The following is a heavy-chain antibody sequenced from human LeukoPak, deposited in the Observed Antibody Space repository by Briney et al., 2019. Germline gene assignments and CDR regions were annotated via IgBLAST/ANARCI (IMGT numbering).Heavy chain of an antibody. V-gene: IGHV4-59*01. D-gene: IGHD2-2*01. CDR2: IYYSGST. J-gene: IGHJ3*02. Sequence: SETLSLTCTVSGGSISSYYWSWIRQPPGKGLEWIGYIYYSGSTNYNPSLKSRVTISVDTSKNQFSLKLSSVTAADTAVYYCARGWRYCSSTSCYAFDIWGQGTMVTVSS. CDR1: GGSISSYY. CDR3: ARGWRYCSSTSCYAFDI.